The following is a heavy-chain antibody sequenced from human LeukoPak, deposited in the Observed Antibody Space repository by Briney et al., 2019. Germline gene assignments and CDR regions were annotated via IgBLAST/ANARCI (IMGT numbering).Heavy chain of an antibody. D-gene: IGHD2-15*01. CDR3: ARDPASGGFDS. Sequence: PGGSLRFSCAASGFTFNTYTMNWVRQAPGKGLEWVSYISGSSGIIDYADSVRGRFTISRDNAKNSLYLQMNSLRAEDTAVYYCARDPASGGFDSWGQGILVTVSS. CDR1: GFTFNTYT. V-gene: IGHV3-48*01. J-gene: IGHJ4*02. CDR2: ISGSSGII.